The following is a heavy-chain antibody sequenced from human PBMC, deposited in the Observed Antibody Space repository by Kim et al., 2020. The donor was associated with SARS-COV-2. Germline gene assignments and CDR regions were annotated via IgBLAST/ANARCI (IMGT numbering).Heavy chain of an antibody. D-gene: IGHD2-15*01. J-gene: IGHJ6*02. V-gene: IGHV1-8*01. CDR2: MNPNSGNT. CDR3: ARWPLLPYGMDV. Sequence: ASVKVSCKASGYTFTSYDINWVRQATGQGLEWMGWMNPNSGNTGYAQKFQGRVTMTRNTSISTAYMELSSLRSEDTAVYYCARWPLLPYGMDVWGQGTTVTVSS. CDR1: GYTFTSYD.